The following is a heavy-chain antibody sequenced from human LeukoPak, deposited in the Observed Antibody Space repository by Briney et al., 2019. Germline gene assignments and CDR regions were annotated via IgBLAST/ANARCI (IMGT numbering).Heavy chain of an antibody. CDR1: GFTFSSYA. D-gene: IGHD1-1*01. Sequence: GGSLRLSCAASGFTFSSYAMSWVRQAPGKGLEWVSTISGDRGRTDYADSVKGRFTISRDSSKNTLYLQMNSLRADDTAVYYCAKSITRHAFDIWSQGTMVTVSS. CDR3: AKSITRHAFDI. CDR2: ISGDRGRT. V-gene: IGHV3-23*01. J-gene: IGHJ3*02.